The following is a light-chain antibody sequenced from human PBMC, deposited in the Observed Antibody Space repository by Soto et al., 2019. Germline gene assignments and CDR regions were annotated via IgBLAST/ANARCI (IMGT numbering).Light chain of an antibody. Sequence: QLVLTQSPSASASLGASVRLTCTLSSGHSSSAIAWHQQQPEKGLRYLMTVNSDGSHRKGDGIPDRFSGSSSGAERYLTISGLQSEDEAAYHCQTWAIGIHWVFGGGTKLTVL. CDR3: QTWAIGIHWV. CDR1: SGHSSSA. J-gene: IGLJ3*02. V-gene: IGLV4-69*01. CDR2: VNSDGSH.